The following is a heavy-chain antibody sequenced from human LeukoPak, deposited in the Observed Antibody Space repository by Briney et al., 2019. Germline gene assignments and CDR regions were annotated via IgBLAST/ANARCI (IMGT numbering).Heavy chain of an antibody. CDR2: ISSSSSTI. V-gene: IGHV3-48*04. CDR1: GFTFSSYS. D-gene: IGHD2-15*01. CDR3: ARDLYCSGGSCYRRRAFDI. J-gene: IGHJ3*02. Sequence: GGFLRLSCAASGFTFSSYSMNWVRQAPGKGLEWVSYISSSSSTIYYADSVKGRFTISRDNAKNSLYLQMNSLRAEDTAVYYCARDLYCSGGSCYRRRAFDIWGQGTMVTVSS.